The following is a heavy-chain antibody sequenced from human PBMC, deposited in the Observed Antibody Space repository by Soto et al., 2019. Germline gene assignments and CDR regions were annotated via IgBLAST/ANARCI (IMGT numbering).Heavy chain of an antibody. J-gene: IGHJ6*02. CDR1: GYTFTGYY. V-gene: IGHV1-2*02. D-gene: IGHD2-2*01. Sequence: SVKVSCKASGYTFTGYYMHWVRQAPGQGLEWMGWINPNSGGTNYAQKFQGRVTMTRDTSISTAYMELSRLRSDDTAVYYCAREGPDPYCSSTSCYHLYYGMAVWGQGTTVTVSS. CDR2: INPNSGGT. CDR3: AREGPDPYCSSTSCYHLYYGMAV.